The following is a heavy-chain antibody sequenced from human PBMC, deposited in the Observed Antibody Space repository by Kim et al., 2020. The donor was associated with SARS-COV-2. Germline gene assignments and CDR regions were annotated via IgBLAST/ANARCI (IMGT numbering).Heavy chain of an antibody. J-gene: IGHJ6*02. D-gene: IGHD6-19*01. CDR1: GFTFSSYA. Sequence: GGSLRLSCAASGFTFSSYAMSWVRQAPGKGLEWVSAISGSGGSTYYADSVKGRFTISRDNSKNTLYLQMNSLRAEDTAVYYCAKAKVSGSTTNRLAYYYYYGMDVWGQGTTVTVSS. V-gene: IGHV3-23*01. CDR3: AKAKVSGSTTNRLAYYYYYGMDV. CDR2: ISGSGGST.